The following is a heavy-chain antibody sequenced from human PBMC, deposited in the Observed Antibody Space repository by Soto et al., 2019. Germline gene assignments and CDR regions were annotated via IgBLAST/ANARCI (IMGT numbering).Heavy chain of an antibody. D-gene: IGHD3-22*01. V-gene: IGHV1-24*01. CDR2: SDPEDGET. CDR1: GYTLTELS. J-gene: IGHJ3*02. Sequence: ASVKVSCKVSGYTLTELSMHWVRQAPGKGLEWMGGSDPEDGETIYAQKFQGRVTMTEDTSTDTAYMELSSLRSEDTAVYYCATYYYDSSGYYRATDDAFDIWGQGTTVTVSS. CDR3: ATYYYDSSGYYRATDDAFDI.